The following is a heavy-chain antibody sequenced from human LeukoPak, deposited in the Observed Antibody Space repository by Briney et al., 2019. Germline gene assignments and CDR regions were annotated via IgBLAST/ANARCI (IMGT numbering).Heavy chain of an antibody. Sequence: GSLRLSCAASGFTVSSNYMSWVRPAPGKGLEWVSGIGAGGTFTYYADSVKGRFTISRDNSRNTLYLQMNSLRAEDTAVYYCAKWRTAAAGPYYYGMDVWGQGTTVTVSS. D-gene: IGHD6-13*01. CDR1: GFTVSSNY. CDR2: IGAGGTFT. V-gene: IGHV3-23*01. CDR3: AKWRTAAAGPYYYGMDV. J-gene: IGHJ6*02.